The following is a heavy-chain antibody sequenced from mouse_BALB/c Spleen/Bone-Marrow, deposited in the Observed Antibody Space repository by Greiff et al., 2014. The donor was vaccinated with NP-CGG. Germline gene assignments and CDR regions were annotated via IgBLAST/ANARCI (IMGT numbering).Heavy chain of an antibody. V-gene: IGHV1-7*01. CDR3: ARDYRYACFAY. D-gene: IGHD2-14*01. CDR1: GYTFTSYW. CDR2: INPSTGYT. J-gene: IGHJ3*01. Sequence: VQLQQSGAELAKPGASVKMSCKASGYTFTSYWMHWVKQRPGQGLEWIGYINPSTGYTEYNQKFKDKATLTADKSSSTAYMQLSSLTSEDSAVYYCARDYRYACFAYWGQGTLVTVSA.